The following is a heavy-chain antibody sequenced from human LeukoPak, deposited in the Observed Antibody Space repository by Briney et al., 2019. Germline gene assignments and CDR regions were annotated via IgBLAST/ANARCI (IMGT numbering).Heavy chain of an antibody. J-gene: IGHJ6*02. Sequence: GGSLRLSCAASGFTFSSYAMSWVRQAPGKGLEWVSTINVSGGSTYYADSVEGRFTISRDNSKNTLYLQMNSLRAEDMAIYYCAKYGRSGYSSGMDVWGQGTTVTVSS. CDR1: GFTFSSYA. CDR2: INVSGGST. D-gene: IGHD2-15*01. V-gene: IGHV3-23*01. CDR3: AKYGRSGYSSGMDV.